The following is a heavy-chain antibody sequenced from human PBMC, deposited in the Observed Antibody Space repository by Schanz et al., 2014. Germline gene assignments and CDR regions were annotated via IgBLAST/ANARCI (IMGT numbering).Heavy chain of an antibody. CDR3: ARVTTGYDS. D-gene: IGHD5-12*01. J-gene: IGHJ4*02. Sequence: QVQPVQSGAEVKKPGASVKVSCKASGYTFTDYYMHWVRQAPGQGLEWLGWINPNSGATSSAQKFQGRVTMTRDTSSSTVYMQLSSLTSDDTAIYYCARVTTGYDSWGQGTLVTVSS. CDR2: INPNSGAT. CDR1: GYTFTDYY. V-gene: IGHV1-2*02.